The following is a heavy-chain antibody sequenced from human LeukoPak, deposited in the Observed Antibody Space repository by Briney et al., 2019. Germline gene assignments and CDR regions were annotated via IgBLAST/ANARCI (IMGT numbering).Heavy chain of an antibody. D-gene: IGHD4-17*01. CDR1: GFTFSTYS. V-gene: IGHV3-21*01. J-gene: IGHJ4*02. CDR3: ASGDYGDYAGPSGY. CDR2: ISSSSSYI. Sequence: PGGSLRLSCAASGFTFSTYSMNWVRQAPGKGLEWVSSISSSSSYIYYGDSVKGRFTISRDNAKNSLYLQMNSLRADDTAVYYCASGDYGDYAGPSGYWGQGTLVTVSS.